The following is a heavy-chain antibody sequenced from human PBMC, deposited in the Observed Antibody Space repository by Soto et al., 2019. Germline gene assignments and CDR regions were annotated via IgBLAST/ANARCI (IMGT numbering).Heavy chain of an antibody. CDR3: ARDLMDSGRYGMDV. J-gene: IGHJ6*02. V-gene: IGHV1-18*04. Sequence: QVRLVQSGAEVKKPGASVKVSCKASGYTFTSYGISWVRQAPGQGLEWMGWISAYNGNTNYAQKLQGRVTMTTDTSTSTAYMELRSLRSVDAAVYYCARDLMDSGRYGMDVWCQGTTVTFSS. CDR2: ISAYNGNT. D-gene: IGHD6-13*01. CDR1: GYTFTSYG.